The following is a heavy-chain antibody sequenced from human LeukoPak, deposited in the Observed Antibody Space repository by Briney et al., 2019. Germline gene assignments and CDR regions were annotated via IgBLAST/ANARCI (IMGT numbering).Heavy chain of an antibody. Sequence: GASVKVSCKASGYTFTGYFMHWVRQAPGQGLEWMGIINPSGGSTSYAQKFQGRVTMTRDTSTSTVYMEQSSLRSEDTAVYYCARDSGVVLVDYWGQGTLVTVSS. V-gene: IGHV1-46*01. CDR1: GYTFTGYF. CDR2: INPSGGST. D-gene: IGHD3-22*01. CDR3: ARDSGVVLVDY. J-gene: IGHJ4*02.